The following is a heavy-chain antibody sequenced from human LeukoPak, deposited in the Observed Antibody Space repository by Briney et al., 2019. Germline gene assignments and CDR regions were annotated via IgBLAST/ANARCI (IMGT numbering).Heavy chain of an antibody. CDR1: GGSISGYY. CDR3: ARNDVWSGYYNY. D-gene: IGHD3-3*01. CDR2: IYYSGST. J-gene: IGHJ4*02. Sequence: SETLSLTCTVSGGSISGYYWSWIRQPPRKGLEWIGYIYYSGSTNYNPSLKSRVTISVDTSKNQFSLKLSSVTAADTAVYYCARNDVWSGYYNYWGQGTVVTVSS. V-gene: IGHV4-59*01.